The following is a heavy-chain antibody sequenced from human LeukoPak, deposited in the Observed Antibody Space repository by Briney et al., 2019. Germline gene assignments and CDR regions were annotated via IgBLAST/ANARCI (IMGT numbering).Heavy chain of an antibody. CDR1: GFTFSSYS. D-gene: IGHD6-19*01. CDR3: AREGRKQWLVSWGDY. CDR2: ISSSSSYI. V-gene: IGHV3-21*01. J-gene: IGHJ4*02. Sequence: GGSLRLSCAASGFTFSSYSMNWVRQAPGKGLEWVSSISSSSSYIYCADSVKGRFTISRDNAKNSLYLQMNSLRAEDTAVYYCAREGRKQWLVSWGDYWGQGTLVTVSS.